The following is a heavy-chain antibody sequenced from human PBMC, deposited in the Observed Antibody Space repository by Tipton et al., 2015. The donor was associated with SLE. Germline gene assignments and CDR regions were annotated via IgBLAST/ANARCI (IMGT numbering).Heavy chain of an antibody. CDR1: GDSIDMNSHY. J-gene: IGHJ6*02. Sequence: LRLSCTVSGDSIDMNSHYWGWIRQPPGKGLEWIGSIYYSGNTYHNPSLKSRVTMSLDTSKNQFSLKLTSVTAADTAVYFCARGCSSTTCEPFDYFGLDVWGQGTTVTVSS. V-gene: IGHV4-39*07. CDR2: IYYSGNT. CDR3: ARGCSSTTCEPFDYFGLDV. D-gene: IGHD2-2*01.